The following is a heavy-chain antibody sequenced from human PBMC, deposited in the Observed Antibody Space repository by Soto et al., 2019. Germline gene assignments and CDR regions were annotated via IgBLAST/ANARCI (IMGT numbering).Heavy chain of an antibody. Sequence: EVQVVESGGGLVHPGGSLRLSCNFTFSMYSMNWVRQAPGKGLEWVASISSGSAYIKYADLVKGRFTLSRDNAKNAVSMQMNSLRVDDTAVYFCTRDQGGSYDSWFDPWGLGTLVTVSS. CDR2: ISSGSAYI. V-gene: IGHV3-21*01. CDR1: TFSMYS. J-gene: IGHJ5*02. CDR3: TRDQGGSYDSWFDP. D-gene: IGHD1-26*01.